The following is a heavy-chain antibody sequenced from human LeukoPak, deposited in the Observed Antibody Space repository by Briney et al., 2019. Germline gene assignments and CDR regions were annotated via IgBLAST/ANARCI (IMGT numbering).Heavy chain of an antibody. V-gene: IGHV1-58*02. CDR1: GFTFTSSA. D-gene: IGHD1-26*01. CDR3: AKGISSGSYWGLFDY. Sequence: ASVKVSCKASGFTFTSSAMQWVRQARGQRLEWIGWIVVGSGNTNYAQKFQERVTITRDMSTSTAYMELSSLRAEDTAVYHCAKGISSGSYWGLFDYWGQGTLVIVSS. CDR2: IVVGSGNT. J-gene: IGHJ4*02.